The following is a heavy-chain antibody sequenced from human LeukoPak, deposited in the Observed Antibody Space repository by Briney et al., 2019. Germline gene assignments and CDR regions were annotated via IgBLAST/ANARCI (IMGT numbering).Heavy chain of an antibody. J-gene: IGHJ4*02. Sequence: SETLSLTCAVYGGSFSGYYWSWIRQPPGKGLEWIGEINHSGSTNYNPSLKSRVTISVDTSKNQFSLKLSSVTAADTAVYYSARVYSGSYSYHEVDYWGQGTLVTVSS. CDR2: INHSGST. D-gene: IGHD1-26*01. CDR3: ARVYSGSYSYHEVDY. CDR1: GGSFSGYY. V-gene: IGHV4-34*01.